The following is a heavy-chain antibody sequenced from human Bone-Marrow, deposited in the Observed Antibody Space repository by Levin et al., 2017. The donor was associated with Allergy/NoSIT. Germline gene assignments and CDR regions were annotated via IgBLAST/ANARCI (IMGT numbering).Heavy chain of an antibody. V-gene: IGHV1-69*13. D-gene: IGHD6-13*01. J-gene: IGHJ4*02. CDR3: AREGIGAGAGTGEY. CDR2: IVPLFGTT. Sequence: VASVKVSCQASGGTFNSYFINWVRQAPGQGLESMGRIVPLFGTTNYAQKFQGRVTITADASTNTVYMELTSLTSDDTAVYYCAREGIGAGAGTGEYWGQGTLVTVSS. CDR1: GGTFNSYF.